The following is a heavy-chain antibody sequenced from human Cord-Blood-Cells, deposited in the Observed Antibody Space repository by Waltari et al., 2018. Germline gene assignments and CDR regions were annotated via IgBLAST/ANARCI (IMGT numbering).Heavy chain of an antibody. J-gene: IGHJ4*02. Sequence: QVQLVQSGAEVKKPGASVKVSCKASGYTFTSYAMHWVRQAPGQRLEWMGRINAGNGNAKYSQKFQGRVTITRDTSASTAYMELRSLRSEDTAVYYWARSSWYFDYWGQGTLVTVSS. CDR2: INAGNGNA. D-gene: IGHD6-13*01. CDR1: GYTFTSYA. V-gene: IGHV1-3*01. CDR3: ARSSWYFDY.